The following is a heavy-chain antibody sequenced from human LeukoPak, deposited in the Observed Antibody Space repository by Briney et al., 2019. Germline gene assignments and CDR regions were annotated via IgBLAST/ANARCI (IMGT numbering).Heavy chain of an antibody. CDR3: ARHTRGSPDSFDI. D-gene: IGHD3-10*01. CDR1: GGSISSYY. J-gene: IGHJ3*02. V-gene: IGHV4-59*08. CDR2: IYYSGST. Sequence: SETLSLTCTVSGGSISSYYWSWIRQPPGKGLEWVGYIYYSGSTNYYPSLKSRVTISVETSKNQFSLKLSSVTAADTAVYYCARHTRGSPDSFDIWGQGTMVTVSS.